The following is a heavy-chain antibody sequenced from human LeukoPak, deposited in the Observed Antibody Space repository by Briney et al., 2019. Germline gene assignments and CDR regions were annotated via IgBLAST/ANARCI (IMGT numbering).Heavy chain of an antibody. CDR1: GGSISSYC. Sequence: PSQTLSLTCTVSGGSISSYCWSWIRQPPGKGLGWIGYIYYSGSTNYNPSLKSRVTISVATSKHQFSLMLSSVTAADTAVYCCTRARGYYYMDVWGKGTTVTVSS. CDR3: TRARGYYYMDV. CDR2: IYYSGST. V-gene: IGHV4-59*01. D-gene: IGHD3-10*01. J-gene: IGHJ6*03.